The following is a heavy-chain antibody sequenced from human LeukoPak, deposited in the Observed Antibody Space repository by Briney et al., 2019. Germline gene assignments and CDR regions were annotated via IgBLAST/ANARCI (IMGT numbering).Heavy chain of an antibody. CDR2: IYYSGST. D-gene: IGHD5-12*01. Sequence: SETLSLTCTVSGGSISTYYWSWIRQPPGKGLEWIGYIYYSGSTNYNPSLKSRVTISVDTSKNQFSLKLSSVTAADTAVYYCARVYGSGYDFRGAFDIWGQGTMVTVSS. J-gene: IGHJ3*02. V-gene: IGHV4-59*01. CDR3: ARVYGSGYDFRGAFDI. CDR1: GGSISTYY.